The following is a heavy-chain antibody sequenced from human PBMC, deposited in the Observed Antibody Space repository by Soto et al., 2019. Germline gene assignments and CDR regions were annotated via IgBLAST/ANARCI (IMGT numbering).Heavy chain of an antibody. CDR2: IIPIFGTA. CDR1: GGTFSSSA. J-gene: IGHJ4*02. V-gene: IGHV1-69*13. CDR3: ASRTAYCSGGSCYPPFDY. Sequence: SVKVSCKASGGTFSSSAISWVRQAPGQGLEWMRGIIPIFGTANYAQKFQGRVTITADESTSTAYMELSSLRSEDTAVYYCASRTAYCSGGSCYPPFDYWGQGTLVTVSS. D-gene: IGHD2-15*01.